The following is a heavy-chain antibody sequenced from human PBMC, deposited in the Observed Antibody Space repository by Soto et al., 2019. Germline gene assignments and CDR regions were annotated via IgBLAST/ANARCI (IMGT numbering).Heavy chain of an antibody. CDR2: IIPIFGTA. CDR1: GGTFSSYA. V-gene: IGHV1-69*13. CDR3: ARGTDDSSGYYLIYFDY. Sequence: SVKVSCKASGGTFSSYAISWVRQAPGQGLEWMGGIIPIFGTANYAQKFQGRVTITADESTSTAYMELSSLRSEDTAVYYCARGTDDSSGYYLIYFDYWGQGTLVTVSS. D-gene: IGHD3-22*01. J-gene: IGHJ4*02.